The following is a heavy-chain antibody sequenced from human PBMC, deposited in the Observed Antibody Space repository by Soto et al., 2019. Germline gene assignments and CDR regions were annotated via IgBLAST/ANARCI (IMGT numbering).Heavy chain of an antibody. CDR3: VGGYSSGWYNPSFDY. Sequence: GGSLRLSCAASGFTFSSYDMHWVRQATGKGLEWVSAIGTAGDTYYPGSGKGRFTISRENAKNSLYLQMNSLRAGDTAVYYCVGGYSSGWYNPSFDYWGQGTLVTVSS. D-gene: IGHD6-19*01. J-gene: IGHJ4*02. CDR1: GFTFSSYD. CDR2: IGTAGDT. V-gene: IGHV3-13*01.